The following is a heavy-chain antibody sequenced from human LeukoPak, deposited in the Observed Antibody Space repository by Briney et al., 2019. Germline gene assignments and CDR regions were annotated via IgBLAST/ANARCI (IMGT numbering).Heavy chain of an antibody. V-gene: IGHV1-3*01. CDR1: GYTFTSYA. Sequence: GASVKVSCKASGYTFTSYAMHWVRQAPGQRLEWMGWINAGNGNTKYSRKFQGRVTITRDTSASTAYMELSSLRSEDTAVYYCARGGYCTNGVCYTYYYGMDVWGQGTTVTVSS. D-gene: IGHD2-8*01. CDR2: INAGNGNT. J-gene: IGHJ6*02. CDR3: ARGGYCTNGVCYTYYYGMDV.